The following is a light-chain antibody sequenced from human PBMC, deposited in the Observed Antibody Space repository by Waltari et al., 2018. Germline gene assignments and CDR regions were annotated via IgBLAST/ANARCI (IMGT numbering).Light chain of an antibody. Sequence: SSELTQDPAVSVALGQTVRITCQGDSLRSYYASWYQQKPAQAPVLVIYGKNNRPSGIPDRFSGSSSGNTASLTITGAQAEDEADYYCNSRDSSGNRVFGGGTKLTVL. V-gene: IGLV3-19*01. J-gene: IGLJ3*02. CDR1: SLRSYY. CDR3: NSRDSSGNRV. CDR2: GKN.